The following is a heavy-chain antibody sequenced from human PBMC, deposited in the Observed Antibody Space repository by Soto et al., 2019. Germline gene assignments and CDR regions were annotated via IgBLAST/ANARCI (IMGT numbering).Heavy chain of an antibody. CDR2: ISGYNGNT. V-gene: IGHV1-18*01. D-gene: IGHD1-26*01. J-gene: IGHJ4*02. CDR1: GYTFTSYG. Sequence: QVQLVQSGAEVKKPGASVKVSCKASGYTFTSYGISWVRQAPGQGLEGMGWISGYNGNTKYAQKLQGIVTMTTDTPTSTAYMVLRSLRSDDTAVYYCARELGGQIVDYWGQGTLVTVSS. CDR3: ARELGGQIVDY.